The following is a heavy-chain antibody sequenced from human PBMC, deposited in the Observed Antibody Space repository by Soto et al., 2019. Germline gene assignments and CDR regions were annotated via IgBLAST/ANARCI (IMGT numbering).Heavy chain of an antibody. CDR2: ISSSSSTI. Sequence: EVQLVESGGGLVQPGGSLRLSCAASGFTFSSYSMNWVRQAPGKGLEWVSYISSSSSTIYYADSVKGRFTISRDNAKNSLYLQMNSLREEDTAVYYCARPEYSSSSYGMDVWGPGTKVTVSS. CDR3: ARPEYSSSSYGMDV. D-gene: IGHD6-6*01. V-gene: IGHV3-48*02. J-gene: IGHJ6*02. CDR1: GFTFSSYS.